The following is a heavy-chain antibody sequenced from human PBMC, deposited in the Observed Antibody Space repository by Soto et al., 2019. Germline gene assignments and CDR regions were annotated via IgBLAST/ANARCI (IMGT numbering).Heavy chain of an antibody. V-gene: IGHV4-30-2*01. Sequence: PSETLSLTCAVSGGSISSGGYSWSWIRHPPGKGLEWIGYIYHSGSTYYNPSLKSRVTISVDRSKNQFSLKLSSVTAADTAVYYCARGGRWLQPNFDYWGQGTLVTVSS. CDR2: IYHSGST. D-gene: IGHD3-16*01. CDR3: ARGGRWLQPNFDY. J-gene: IGHJ4*02. CDR1: GGSISSGGYS.